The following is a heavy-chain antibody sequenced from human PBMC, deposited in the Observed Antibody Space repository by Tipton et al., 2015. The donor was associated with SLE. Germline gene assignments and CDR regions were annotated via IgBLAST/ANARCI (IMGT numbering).Heavy chain of an antibody. CDR1: GDSISSSL. D-gene: IGHD3-10*01. Sequence: TLSLTCTVSGDSISSSLWIWIRQPPGKGLEWIGDINHSGSTNYNPSLKSRVTISVDTSNNQFSLELSSVTVADTAVYYCTRSPKYYSGSYFPPSQMKFVVDVWGQGTTVTVSS. V-gene: IGHV4-34*01. CDR2: INHSGST. J-gene: IGHJ6*02. CDR3: TRSPKYYSGSYFPPSQMKFVVDV.